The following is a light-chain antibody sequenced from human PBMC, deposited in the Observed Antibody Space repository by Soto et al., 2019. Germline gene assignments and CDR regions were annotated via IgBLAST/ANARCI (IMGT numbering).Light chain of an antibody. CDR3: QQLNSYPLT. J-gene: IGKJ5*01. CDR1: QGISNY. Sequence: IQLTPSPSSPSASVVDRVTITYRASQGISNYLAWYQQTPGKAPKLLIYAAYTLQSGAPSRFSGSGSGTDFTLTISSLQPEDFATYYCQQLNSYPLTFGGGTRLEIK. V-gene: IGKV1-9*01. CDR2: AAY.